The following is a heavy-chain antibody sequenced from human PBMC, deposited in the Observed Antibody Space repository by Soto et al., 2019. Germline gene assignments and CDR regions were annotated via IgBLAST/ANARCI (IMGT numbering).Heavy chain of an antibody. V-gene: IGHV3-30*18. CDR3: AKEGRVYCGGDCLRGGWYFDL. D-gene: IGHD2-21*02. Sequence: PGGSLRLSCAASGFTFSSYGMHWVRQAPGKGLEWVAVISYDGSNKYYADSAKGRFTISRDNSKNTLYLQMNSLRAEDTAVYYCAKEGRVYCGGDCLRGGWYFDLWGRGTLVTVSS. CDR2: ISYDGSNK. J-gene: IGHJ2*01. CDR1: GFTFSSYG.